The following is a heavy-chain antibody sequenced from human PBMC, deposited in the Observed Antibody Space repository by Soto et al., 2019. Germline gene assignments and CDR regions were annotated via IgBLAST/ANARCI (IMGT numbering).Heavy chain of an antibody. CDR2: FIPIFGTA. Sequence: QVQLVQSGAEVKKPGSSVKVSCKASVGTFSSYAISWVRQAPGQGLEWMGGFIPIFGTANYAQKFQGRVTITADESTSTAYMELSSLRSEDTAVYYCARNLASGNSMIVVVDDAFDIWGQGTMVTVSS. V-gene: IGHV1-69*12. D-gene: IGHD3-22*01. J-gene: IGHJ3*02. CDR3: ARNLASGNSMIVVVDDAFDI. CDR1: VGTFSSYA.